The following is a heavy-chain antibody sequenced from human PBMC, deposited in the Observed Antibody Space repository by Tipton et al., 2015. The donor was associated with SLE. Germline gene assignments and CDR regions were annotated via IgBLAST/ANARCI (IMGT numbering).Heavy chain of an antibody. D-gene: IGHD6-13*01. CDR3: ARVGIAAAGAFDI. CDR2: IYYSGST. J-gene: IGHJ3*02. Sequence: TLSLTCTVSGGSISSSSYYWGWIRQPPGKGLEWIGSIYYSGSTYYNPSLKSRVTISVDTSKNQFSLKLSSVTAADTAVYYCARVGIAAAGAFDIWGQGTMVTVSS. CDR1: GGSISSSSYY. V-gene: IGHV4-39*07.